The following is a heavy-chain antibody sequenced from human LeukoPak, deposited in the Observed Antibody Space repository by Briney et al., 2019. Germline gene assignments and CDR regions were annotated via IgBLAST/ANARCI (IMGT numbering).Heavy chain of an antibody. V-gene: IGHV1-3*04. D-gene: IGHD4-17*01. CDR2: INTGNGNT. J-gene: IGHJ4*02. CDR3: ARDWADGDYGVDY. CDR1: GYTFTSYP. Sequence: ASVKVSFKASGYTFTSYPMHWVRQAPGQRLEWMGWINTGNGNTKYSQKFQGRSTITRDTSASTAYMELSSLRSEDTAVYYCARDWADGDYGVDYWGQGTLVTVSS.